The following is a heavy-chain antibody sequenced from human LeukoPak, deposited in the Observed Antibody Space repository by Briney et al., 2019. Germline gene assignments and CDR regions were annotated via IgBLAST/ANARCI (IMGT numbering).Heavy chain of an antibody. CDR3: ARDRSGSHNDY. Sequence: SETLSLTCTVSGGSISSSSYYWGWIRQPPGKGPEWIGSIYYSGSTYYNPSLKSRVTISVDTSKNQFSLKLSSVTAADTAVYYCARDRSGSHNDYWAREPWSPSPQ. CDR1: GGSISSSSYY. V-gene: IGHV4-39*07. J-gene: IGHJ4*02. D-gene: IGHD1-26*01. CDR2: IYYSGST.